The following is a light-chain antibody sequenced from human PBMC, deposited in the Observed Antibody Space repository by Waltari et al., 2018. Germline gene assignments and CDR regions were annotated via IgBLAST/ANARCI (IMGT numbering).Light chain of an antibody. CDR2: LNTDGGH. CDR1: SGHSSFV. J-gene: IGLJ2*01. V-gene: IGLV4-69*01. CDR3: QTWGTGIVV. Sequence: QPPSASASLGASVKLTCTLSSGHSSFVIAWHQQQPGKGPRYLMTLNTDGGHTKGDGIPDRFSGSTSGAERYLTIASLQSEDEADYFCQTWGTGIVVFGGGTKLTVL.